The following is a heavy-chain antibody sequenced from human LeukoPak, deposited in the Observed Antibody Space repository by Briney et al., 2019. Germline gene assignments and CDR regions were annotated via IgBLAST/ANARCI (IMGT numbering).Heavy chain of an antibody. Sequence: EASVKVSCKAAGYTFTGYYMHWVRQAPGQGLEWMGWINPNSGGTNYAQKFQGRVTMTRDTSISTAYMELSRLTSDDTAVYYCARDPPIGGADVFDLWGQGTMVTVSS. D-gene: IGHD3-10*01. V-gene: IGHV1-2*02. J-gene: IGHJ3*01. CDR2: INPNSGGT. CDR1: GYTFTGYY. CDR3: ARDPPIGGADVFDL.